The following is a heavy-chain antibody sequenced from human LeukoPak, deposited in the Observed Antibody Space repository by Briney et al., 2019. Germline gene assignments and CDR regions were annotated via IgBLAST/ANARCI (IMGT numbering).Heavy chain of an antibody. V-gene: IGHV4-39*07. CDR3: ASCSWANWYFDL. CDR1: GGSISSSSYH. J-gene: IGHJ2*01. D-gene: IGHD3-16*01. Sequence: SETLSLPCTVSGGSISSSSYHWVWIRQPPGKGLEWIGSIYYSGSTYYNPSLKSRVTISVDTSKNQFSLKLSSVTAADTAVSYCASCSWANWYFDLWGRGTLVTVSS. CDR2: IYYSGST.